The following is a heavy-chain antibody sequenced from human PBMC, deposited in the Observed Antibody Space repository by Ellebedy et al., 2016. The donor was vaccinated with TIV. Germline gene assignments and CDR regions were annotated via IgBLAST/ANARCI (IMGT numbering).Heavy chain of an antibody. D-gene: IGHD1-26*01. V-gene: IGHV4-4*07. J-gene: IGHJ4*02. Sequence: MPSETLSLTCTVSGGSISSYYWSRIRQPAGEGLEWIGRIYSSGSTNYNPSLKSRVTMSVEMSKNQFSLKLNSVTAADTAVYYCARQEPAEYYFDYWGQGTLVTVSS. CDR2: IYSSGST. CDR3: ARQEPAEYYFDY. CDR1: GGSISSYY.